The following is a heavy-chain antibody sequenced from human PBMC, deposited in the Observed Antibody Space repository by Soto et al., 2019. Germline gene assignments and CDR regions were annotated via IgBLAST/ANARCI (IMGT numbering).Heavy chain of an antibody. CDR2: IIPIFGTA. D-gene: IGHD2-2*01. J-gene: IGHJ5*02. CDR1: GGTFSSYA. CDR3: ARAGTLGYCSSTSCSKNWFDP. V-gene: IGHV1-69*13. Sequence: GASVKVSCKASGGTFSSYAISWVRQAPGQGLEWMGGIIPIFGTANYAQKFQGRVTITADESTSTAYMELSSLRSEDTAVYYCARAGTLGYCSSTSCSKNWFDPWGQGTLVTVSS.